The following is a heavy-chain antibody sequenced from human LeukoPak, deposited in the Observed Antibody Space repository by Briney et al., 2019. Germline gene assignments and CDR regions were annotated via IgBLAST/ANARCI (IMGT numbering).Heavy chain of an antibody. V-gene: IGHV4-59*01. CDR1: GGSISSYY. CDR3: ARDGRDFWSGYYHGHFDY. CDR2: IYYSGST. Sequence: SETLSLXCTVSGGSISSYYWSWIRQPPGKGLEWIGYIYYSGSTNYNPSLKSRVTISVDTSKNQFSLKLSSVTAADTAVYYCARDGRDFWSGYYHGHFDYWGQGTLVTVSS. D-gene: IGHD3-3*01. J-gene: IGHJ4*02.